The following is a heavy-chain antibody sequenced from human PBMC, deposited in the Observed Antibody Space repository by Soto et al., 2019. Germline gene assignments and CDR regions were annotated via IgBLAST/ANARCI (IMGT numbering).Heavy chain of an antibody. D-gene: IGHD3-10*01. J-gene: IGHJ5*02. Sequence: PSETLSLTCTVSCGSISSYYWSWIRQPPGKGLEWIGYIYYSGSTNYNPSLKSRVTISVDTSKNQFSLKLSSVTAADTAVYYCARLYGSGSYSNWFDPWGQGTLVTVSS. CDR1: CGSISSYY. CDR3: ARLYGSGSYSNWFDP. CDR2: IYYSGST. V-gene: IGHV4-59*01.